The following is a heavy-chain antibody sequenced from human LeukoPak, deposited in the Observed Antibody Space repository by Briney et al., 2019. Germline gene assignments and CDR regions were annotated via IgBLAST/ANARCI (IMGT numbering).Heavy chain of an antibody. CDR1: GFIFNNYA. CDR2: ISWNSGTI. CDR3: ARGNYHAMDV. Sequence: GRSLRLSCAGSGFIFNNYAMHWVRQPPGKGLEWVSGISWNSGTIDYADSVRGRFTISRDNAKNSLYLQMDSLRAEDTAVYYCARGNYHAMDVWGQGTTVTVSS. V-gene: IGHV3-9*01. J-gene: IGHJ6*02.